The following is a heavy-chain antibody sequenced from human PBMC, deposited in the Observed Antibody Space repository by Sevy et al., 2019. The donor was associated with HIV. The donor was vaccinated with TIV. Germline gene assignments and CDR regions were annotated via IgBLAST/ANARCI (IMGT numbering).Heavy chain of an antibody. D-gene: IGHD6-13*01. J-gene: IGHJ3*02. CDR3: ASGAAAGTWDAFDI. V-gene: IGHV4-39*01. CDR2: IYYSGNT. Sequence: SETLSLTCTVSGGSISSSSYYWGWIRQPPGKGLEWIGSIYYSGNTYYNPSLKSRVTISVVTSKNQFSLKLSSVTAAATAVYYCASGAAAGTWDAFDIWGQGTMVTVSS. CDR1: GGSISSSSYY.